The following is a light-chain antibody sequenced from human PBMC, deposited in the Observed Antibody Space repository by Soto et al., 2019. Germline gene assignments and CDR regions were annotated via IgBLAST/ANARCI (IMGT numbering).Light chain of an antibody. V-gene: IGLV2-8*01. CDR1: SSDIGGYNF. J-gene: IGLJ2*01. Sequence: QSALTQPPSASGSPGQSVTIPCTGTSSDIGGYNFVSWYQQHPGKAPKLIIYEVTKRPSGVPDRFSGSKSGNTASLAGSGLQADDEAEYYCNSFAGSNSVLFGGGTKLTVL. CDR2: EVT. CDR3: NSFAGSNSVL.